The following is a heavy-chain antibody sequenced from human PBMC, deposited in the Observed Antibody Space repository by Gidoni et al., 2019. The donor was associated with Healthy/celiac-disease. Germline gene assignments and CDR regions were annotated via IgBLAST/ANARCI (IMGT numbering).Heavy chain of an antibody. J-gene: IGHJ4*02. Sequence: EVQLVQSGAEVKKPGESLRISCKGSGYSFTSYWISWVRQMPGKGLEWMGRIDPSDSYTNYSPSFQGHVTISADKSIITAYLQWSSLKASDTAMYYCARRLRRYYYGSGSYGDFDYWGQGTLVTVSS. CDR1: GYSFTSYW. V-gene: IGHV5-10-1*01. CDR2: IDPSDSYT. CDR3: ARRLRRYYYGSGSYGDFDY. D-gene: IGHD3-10*01.